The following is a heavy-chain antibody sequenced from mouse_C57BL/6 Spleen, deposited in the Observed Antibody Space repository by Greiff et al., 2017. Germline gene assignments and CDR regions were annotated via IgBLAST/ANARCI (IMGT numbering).Heavy chain of an antibody. Sequence: EVQVVESGGDLVKPGGSLKLSCAASGFTFSSYGMSWVRQTPDKRLEWVATISSGGSYTYYPDSVKGRFTISRDNAKNTLYLQMSSLKSEDTAMYYCARPPYDDDGPFDYWGQGTTLTVSS. CDR3: ARPPYDDDGPFDY. V-gene: IGHV5-6*01. CDR2: ISSGGSYT. J-gene: IGHJ2*01. CDR1: GFTFSSYG. D-gene: IGHD2-4*01.